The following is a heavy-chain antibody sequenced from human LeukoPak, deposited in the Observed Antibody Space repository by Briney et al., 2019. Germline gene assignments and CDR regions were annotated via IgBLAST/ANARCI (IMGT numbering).Heavy chain of an antibody. J-gene: IGHJ4*02. CDR2: INHSGST. D-gene: IGHD3-10*01. V-gene: IGHV4-34*01. CDR3: ARDDYYGSGRPIDY. CDR1: GGSFSGYY. Sequence: SETLSLTCAVYGGSFSGYYWSWIRQPPGKGLEWIGEINHSGSTNYNPSLKSRVTISVDTSKNQFSLKLSSVTAADTAVYYCARDDYYGSGRPIDYWGQGTLVTVSS.